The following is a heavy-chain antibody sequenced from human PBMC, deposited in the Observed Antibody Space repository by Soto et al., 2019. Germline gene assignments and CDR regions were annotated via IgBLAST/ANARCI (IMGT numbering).Heavy chain of an antibody. CDR1: GFSFSAYT. D-gene: IGHD6-13*01. CDR3: ARAGYSSSQGDYFYGMDV. Sequence: QVQLVESGGGVVQPGRSLRLSCAASGFSFSAYTMHWVRQVPGKGLEWVAVISCGGNSKYYADSVKGRFTISRDNSDNTLYLQMNNLREDDTALYYCARAGYSSSQGDYFYGMDVWGQGTTVTVSS. V-gene: IGHV3-30-3*01. CDR2: ISCGGNSK. J-gene: IGHJ6*02.